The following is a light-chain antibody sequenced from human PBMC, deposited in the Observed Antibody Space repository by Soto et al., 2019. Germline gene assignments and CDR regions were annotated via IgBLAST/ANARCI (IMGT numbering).Light chain of an antibody. J-gene: IGKJ5*01. Sequence: EIVLTQSPGTLSLSPGERATLSCRSSQSVNSNHLAWHQQKPGQGPRLLVLGASSRATGIPDRFSGTGSGTDCTLTISRVEPEDFAVYYCQQYGSSLITLGQGTRLEIK. V-gene: IGKV3-20*01. CDR3: QQYGSSLIT. CDR2: GAS. CDR1: QSVNSNH.